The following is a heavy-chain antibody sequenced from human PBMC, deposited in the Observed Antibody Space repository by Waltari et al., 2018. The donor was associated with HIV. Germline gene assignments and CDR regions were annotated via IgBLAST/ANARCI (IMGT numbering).Heavy chain of an antibody. Sequence: EVQLVESGGGLVHPGGSLRLSCAASGFTFSMYFMRWVRQDPGKGPEWVANIQGDGRKTNYVDSVTGRFTISRDNSKNSLSLQMNSLTGEDSALYYCTRYGIRKTGAYAFDMWGQGTMVTVSS. CDR2: IQGDGRKT. J-gene: IGHJ3*02. V-gene: IGHV3-7*01. CDR3: TRYGIRKTGAYAFDM. D-gene: IGHD2-8*02. CDR1: GFTFSMYF.